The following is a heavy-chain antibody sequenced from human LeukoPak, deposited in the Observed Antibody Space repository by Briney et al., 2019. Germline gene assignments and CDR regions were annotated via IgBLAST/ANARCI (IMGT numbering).Heavy chain of an antibody. CDR1: GGSITSYY. J-gene: IGHJ4*02. D-gene: IGHD7-27*01. V-gene: IGHV4-59*01. Sequence: SETLSLTCTVSGGSITSYYWSWIRQPPGKGLEYIGYIYFSGSTNYTPSLKSRVAIPVDTSKNQFSLKLSSVVAADTAVYYCARLCGELGYFDSWGQGTLVTVSS. CDR3: ARLCGELGYFDS. CDR2: IYFSGST.